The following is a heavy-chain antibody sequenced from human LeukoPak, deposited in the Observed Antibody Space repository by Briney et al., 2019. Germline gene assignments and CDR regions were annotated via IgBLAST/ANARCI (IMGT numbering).Heavy chain of an antibody. V-gene: IGHV3-7*01. CDR2: IKPNGIEK. D-gene: IGHD2-21*01. J-gene: IGHJ3*02. CDR1: GFTFSDYY. CDR3: ARDLDTYVLLIAYDTFDS. Sequence: PGGSLRLSCAASGFTFSDYYMSWIRQAPGKGLEWVANIKPNGIEKHYADSVEGRFTISRDNAKNSLFLQMNSLRAEDTAVYYCARDLDTYVLLIAYDTFDSWGQGTMVTVSS.